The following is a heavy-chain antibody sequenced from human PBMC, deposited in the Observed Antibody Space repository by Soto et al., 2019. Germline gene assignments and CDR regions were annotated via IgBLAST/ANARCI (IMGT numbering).Heavy chain of an antibody. CDR3: AKEGRYSSSRGYFDY. J-gene: IGHJ4*02. Sequence: EVQLLESGGGLVQPGGSLRLSCAASGFTFSSYGMSWVRQAPGKGLECVSGISGSGGSTYYADSVKGRFTISRDNPKNTLYLQMNSLRAEDTAVYYCAKEGRYSSSRGYFDYWGQGTLVTVSS. V-gene: IGHV3-23*01. CDR2: ISGSGGST. CDR1: GFTFSSYG. D-gene: IGHD6-13*01.